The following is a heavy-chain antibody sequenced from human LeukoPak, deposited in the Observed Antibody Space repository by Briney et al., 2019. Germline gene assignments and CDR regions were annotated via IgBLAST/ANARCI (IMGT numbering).Heavy chain of an antibody. Sequence: SEALSLPCTVSGGSISSSSYYWGWIRQPPGKGLEWIGSSNYRGSTYYNPSPKSRVTISVDTSKNQFSLKLSSVTAADTAVYYCARREGGWFDPWGQGTLVTVSS. CDR1: GGSISSSSYY. J-gene: IGHJ5*02. V-gene: IGHV4-39*01. D-gene: IGHD3-16*01. CDR2: SNYRGST. CDR3: ARREGGWFDP.